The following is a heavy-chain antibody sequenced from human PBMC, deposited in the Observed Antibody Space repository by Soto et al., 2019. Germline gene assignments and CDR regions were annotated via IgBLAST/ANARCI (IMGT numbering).Heavy chain of an antibody. CDR1: GFTFSKYW. D-gene: IGHD3-3*01. CDR2: IKQDGSEK. CDR3: SRGRSPYYGYFDP. Sequence: PGGSLRLSCAASGFTFSKYWMSWVRQAPGKGLEWVANIKQDGSEKYYVDSVRGRFTISRDNTKNTLYLQMNGLRADDTAVYYCSRGRSPYYGYFDPWGPGTLVTVSS. J-gene: IGHJ5*02. V-gene: IGHV3-7*01.